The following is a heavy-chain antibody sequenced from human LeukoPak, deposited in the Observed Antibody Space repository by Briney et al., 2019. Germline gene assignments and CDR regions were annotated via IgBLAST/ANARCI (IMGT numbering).Heavy chain of an antibody. V-gene: IGHV4-38-2*01. CDR3: ARRAHYYDSSGYYRLGYYYYMDV. CDR2: IYYSGST. J-gene: IGHJ6*03. CDR1: GFTFSNAW. Sequence: PGGSLRLSCAASGFTFSNAWMTWIRQAPGKGLEWIGSIYYSGSTYYNLSLKSRVTISVDTSKNQFSLKLSSVTAADTAVYYCARRAHYYDSSGYYRLGYYYYMDVWGKGTTVTISS. D-gene: IGHD3-22*01.